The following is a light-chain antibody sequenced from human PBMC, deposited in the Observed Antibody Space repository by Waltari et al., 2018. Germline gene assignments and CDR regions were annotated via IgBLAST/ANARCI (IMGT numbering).Light chain of an antibody. CDR2: DVT. CDR1: SSDVGTYNL. CDR3: CSYVGSSTLM. V-gene: IGLV2-23*02. Sequence: QSALTQPASVSGSPGQSITISCTGSSSDVGTYNLVSWYQQQPGKVPKLLIYDVTKRPSGFSNRFSGSKSGNTASLTISGLQAEDEADYYCCSYVGSSTLMFGGGTKLTVL. J-gene: IGLJ3*02.